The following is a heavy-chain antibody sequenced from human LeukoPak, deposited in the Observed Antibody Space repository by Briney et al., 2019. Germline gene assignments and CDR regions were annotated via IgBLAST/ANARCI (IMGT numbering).Heavy chain of an antibody. CDR1: GFTFSSYG. J-gene: IGHJ4*02. CDR2: ISYDGSNK. D-gene: IGHD5-18*01. CDR3: ARDPGYSYGIDY. Sequence: PGRSLRLSCAASGFTFSSYGMHWVRQAPGKGLEWVAVISYDGSNKYYADYVKGRFTISRDNSKNTLYLQMNSLRAEDTAVYYCARDPGYSYGIDYWGQGTLVTVSS. V-gene: IGHV3-30*03.